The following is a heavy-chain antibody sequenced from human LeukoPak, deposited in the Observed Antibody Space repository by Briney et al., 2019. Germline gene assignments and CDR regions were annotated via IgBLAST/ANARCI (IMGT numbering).Heavy chain of an antibody. J-gene: IGHJ4*02. V-gene: IGHV3-21*01. CDR2: ISTKYI. CDR1: GFTFSLYS. Sequence: GGSLRLSCTASGFTFSLYSINWVRQAPGKGLEWVSSISTKYIYYSDSVKGRFTIPRDNAKNSVSLQMNSLRADDTAVYYCARYSATWGTVDYWGQGTLVTVSS. CDR3: ARYSATWGTVDY. D-gene: IGHD6-13*01.